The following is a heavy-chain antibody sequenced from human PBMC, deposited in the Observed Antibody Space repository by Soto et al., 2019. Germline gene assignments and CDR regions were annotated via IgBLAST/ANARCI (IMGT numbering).Heavy chain of an antibody. J-gene: IGHJ6*02. Sequence: QVQLVQSGAEVKKPGSSVKVSCMASGDTFNTYAISWVRQAPGQGLEWMGGIIPVFGTPIYAQRLLHRVIISADESSNTVYMELSSLRSEDTAVYYCARGGRLCNNFICRYYGMDVWGQGTTVTVSS. CDR3: ARGGRLCNNFICRYYGMDV. CDR2: IIPVFGTP. V-gene: IGHV1-69*01. CDR1: GDTFNTYA. D-gene: IGHD2-8*01.